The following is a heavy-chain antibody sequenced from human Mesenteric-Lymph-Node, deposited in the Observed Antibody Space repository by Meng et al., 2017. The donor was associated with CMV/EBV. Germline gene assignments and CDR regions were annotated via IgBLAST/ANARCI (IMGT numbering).Heavy chain of an antibody. CDR2: ISSDGSSK. Sequence: GESLKISCAASGFAFSRHAIHWVRQAPGKGLEWVAIISSDGSSKYYVDSVKGRFTISRDNSKNTLYLQLNSLRREDTAVYYCVRDLGVNSATDYFDYWGQGTLVTVSS. D-gene: IGHD2-21*01. V-gene: IGHV3-30*03. CDR1: GFAFSRHA. CDR3: VRDLGVNSATDYFDY. J-gene: IGHJ4*02.